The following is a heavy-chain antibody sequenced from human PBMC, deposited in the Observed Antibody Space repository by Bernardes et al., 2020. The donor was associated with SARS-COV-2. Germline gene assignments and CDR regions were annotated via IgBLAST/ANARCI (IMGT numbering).Heavy chain of an antibody. CDR3: ARGWRENSFDY. V-gene: IGHV3-48*01. CDR1: GFSFTTYS. Sequence: GGSLRLLCVGSGFSFTTYSMSWVRQAPGKGLEWLLFISSGGDTIHDADSVRGRFTVSRDDAKNSVYLQMNSLRAEDTAVYYCARGWRENSFDYWGQGALVTVSS. J-gene: IGHJ4*02. D-gene: IGHD2-15*01. CDR2: ISSGGDTI.